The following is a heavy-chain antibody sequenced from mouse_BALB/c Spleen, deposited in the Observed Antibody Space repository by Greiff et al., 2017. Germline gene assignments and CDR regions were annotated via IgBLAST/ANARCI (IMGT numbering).Heavy chain of an antibody. D-gene: IGHD1-1*02. J-gene: IGHJ4*01. CDR2: ISSGSSTI. V-gene: IGHV5-17*02. Sequence: EVMLVESGGGLVQPGGSRKLSCAASGFTFSSFGMHWVRQAPEKGLEWVAYISSGSSTIYYADTVKCRFTISRDNPKNTLFLQMTSLRSEDTAMYYCARGGSYAMDYWGQGTSVTVSS. CDR1: GFTFSSFG. CDR3: ARGGSYAMDY.